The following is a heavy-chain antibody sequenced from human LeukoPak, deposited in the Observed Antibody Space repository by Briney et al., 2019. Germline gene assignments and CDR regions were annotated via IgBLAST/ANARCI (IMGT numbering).Heavy chain of an antibody. CDR1: GFTFSYYN. CDR2: ISESSGTA. CDR3: ARDSYGEQLADGGFDP. V-gene: IGHV3-48*01. D-gene: IGHD6-6*01. Sequence: GGSLRLSCAASGFTFSYYNMNWVRQAPGKGLEWVSFISESSGTAYYADSVKGRFTISRDNAKNSLFLQMNSLTVEDTAVYYCARDSYGEQLADGGFDPWGQGTLVTVSS. J-gene: IGHJ5*02.